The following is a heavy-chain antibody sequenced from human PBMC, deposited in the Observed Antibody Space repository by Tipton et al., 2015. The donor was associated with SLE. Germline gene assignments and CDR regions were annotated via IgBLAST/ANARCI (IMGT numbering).Heavy chain of an antibody. Sequence: SLRLSCAASGFTFSSYDMHWVRQAPGKGLEWVAVISYDGSNKYYGDSVKGRFTISRDNSKKTLFLQMNSLRTEDTSVYYCARVLGSYYGMDVWGQGTTVTVSS. J-gene: IGHJ6*02. CDR3: ARVLGSYYGMDV. CDR2: ISYDGSNK. D-gene: IGHD6-13*01. V-gene: IGHV3-30*04. CDR1: GFTFSSYD.